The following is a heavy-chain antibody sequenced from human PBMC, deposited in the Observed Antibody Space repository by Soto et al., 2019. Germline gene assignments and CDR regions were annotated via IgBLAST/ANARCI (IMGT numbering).Heavy chain of an antibody. Sequence: ASETLSLTCTVSGGSISSGDYYWSWIRQPPGKGLEWIGYIYYSGSTYYNPSLKSRVTISVDTSKNQFSLKLSSVTAADTAVYYCARSQYCTNGVCPGLDPWGQGTLVTVSS. CDR2: IYYSGST. V-gene: IGHV4-30-4*01. CDR3: ARSQYCTNGVCPGLDP. CDR1: GGSISSGDYY. J-gene: IGHJ5*02. D-gene: IGHD2-8*01.